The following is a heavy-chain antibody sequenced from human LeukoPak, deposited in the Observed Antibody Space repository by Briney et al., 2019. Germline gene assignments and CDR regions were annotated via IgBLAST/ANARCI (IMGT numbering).Heavy chain of an antibody. J-gene: IGHJ3*02. Sequence: PGGSLRLSCAASGFTFSSYSMNWVRQAPGKGLEWVSSISSSSSYIYYADSVKGRFTISRDNAKNSLYLQMNSLRAEDTAVYYCARANDTLTGYFAFDIWGQGTMVTVSS. CDR1: GFTFSSYS. CDR2: ISSSSSYI. CDR3: ARANDTLTGYFAFDI. D-gene: IGHD3-9*01. V-gene: IGHV3-21*04.